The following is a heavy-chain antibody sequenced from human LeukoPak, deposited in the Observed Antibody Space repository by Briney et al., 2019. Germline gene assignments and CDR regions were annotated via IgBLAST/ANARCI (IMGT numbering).Heavy chain of an antibody. V-gene: IGHV3-23*01. D-gene: IGHD2-15*01. CDR3: AKDIVVVVAAPHYFDY. CDR2: ISGSGGST. CDR1: GFTFSRYA. Sequence: GGSLRLSCAASGFTFSRYAMSWVRQAPGKGLEWVSAISGSGGSTYYADSVKGRFTISRDNSKNTLYLQMNSLRAEDTAVYYCAKDIVVVVAAPHYFDYWGQGTLVTVSS. J-gene: IGHJ4*02.